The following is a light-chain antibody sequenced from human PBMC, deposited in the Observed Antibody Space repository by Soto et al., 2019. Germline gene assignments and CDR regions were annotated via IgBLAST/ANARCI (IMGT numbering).Light chain of an antibody. J-gene: IGKJ1*01. CDR1: QSISSY. V-gene: IGKV1-39*01. Sequence: DIQMTQSPSSLSASVGDRVTITCRASQSISSYLNWYQQKPGKAHKLLIYAASSLQSGVPSRFSGSGSGTDFTLTISSLQPEDFATYYCQQRYSTPPTFGQGTKVEIK. CDR2: AAS. CDR3: QQRYSTPPT.